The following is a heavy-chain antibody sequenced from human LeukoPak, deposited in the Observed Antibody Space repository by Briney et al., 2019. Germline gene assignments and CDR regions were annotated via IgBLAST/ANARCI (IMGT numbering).Heavy chain of an antibody. CDR2: IDSDGSST. J-gene: IGHJ6*03. D-gene: IGHD4-17*01. Sequence: PGGSLRLSCAASGFTFSSYWMHWVRQARGKGVVWVSRIDSDGSSTNYADSVKGRFTISRDNAKNTLYLQMNSLRAEDTAVYYCARDGTTVTAGSYYYYYYMDVWGKGTTVTVSS. V-gene: IGHV3-74*01. CDR1: GFTFSSYW. CDR3: ARDGTTVTAGSYYYYYYMDV.